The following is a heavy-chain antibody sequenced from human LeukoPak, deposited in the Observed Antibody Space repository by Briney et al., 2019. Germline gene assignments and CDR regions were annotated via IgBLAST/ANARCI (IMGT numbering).Heavy chain of an antibody. V-gene: IGHV3-48*03. Sequence: GGSLRLSCAASGFTFSSYEMNWVRQAPGKGLEWVSYISSSGSTIYYADSVKGRFTISRDNAKSSLYLQMNSLRAEDTAVYYCARDTYYYGSGSYSYYGMDVWGQGTTVTVSS. CDR1: GFTFSSYE. CDR3: ARDTYYYGSGSYSYYGMDV. D-gene: IGHD3-10*01. J-gene: IGHJ6*02. CDR2: ISSSGSTI.